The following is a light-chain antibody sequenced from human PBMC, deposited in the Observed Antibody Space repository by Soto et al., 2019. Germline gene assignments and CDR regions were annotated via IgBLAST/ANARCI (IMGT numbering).Light chain of an antibody. Sequence: NVLTQSPGTLSLSPGERATIFCRASPSVSSNYVAKYQQKPGQAPRLLIYGASSRATGIPDRFSGSGSGTDFTLTISRLEPEDFAVYYCQQYSSSPLTFGPG. CDR2: GAS. CDR3: QQYSSSPLT. CDR1: PSVSSNY. V-gene: IGKV3-20*01. J-gene: IGKJ1*01.